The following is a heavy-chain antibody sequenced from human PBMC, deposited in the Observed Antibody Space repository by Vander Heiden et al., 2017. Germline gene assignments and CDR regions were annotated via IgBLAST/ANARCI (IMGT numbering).Heavy chain of an antibody. CDR3: AKISYGSGSYPDY. V-gene: IGHV3-23*01. Sequence: EVQLLESGGGLVQPGGSLRLSCAAPGFTFTSSAMNWVRQTPGKGLEWVSGISGSGGRTYYADSVKGRFTLSRDNSKNTLYLQMNSLRAEDSALYYCAKISYGSGSYPDYWGQGVLVTVSS. CDR2: ISGSGGRT. CDR1: GFTFTSSA. D-gene: IGHD3-10*01. J-gene: IGHJ4*02.